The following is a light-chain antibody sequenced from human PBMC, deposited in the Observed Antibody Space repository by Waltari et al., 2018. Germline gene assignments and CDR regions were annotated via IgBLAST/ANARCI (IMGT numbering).Light chain of an antibody. V-gene: IGLV2-23*01. CDR3: CSYAGSSTLL. CDR2: EGS. Sequence: QSALTQPASVSGSPGQSITVSCTGTSSDVGSYNLVSWYQQHPGKAPKLMIYEGSKRPSGVSNRFSGSTSGNTASRTISGLQAEDEADYYCCSYAGSSTLLFGGGTKVTVL. J-gene: IGLJ2*01. CDR1: SSDVGSYNL.